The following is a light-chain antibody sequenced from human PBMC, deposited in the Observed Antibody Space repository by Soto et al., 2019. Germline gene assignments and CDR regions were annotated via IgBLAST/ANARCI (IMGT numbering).Light chain of an antibody. V-gene: IGKV1-5*01. CDR1: QTISTW. CDR3: QQYTNTNKPWM. CDR2: DXS. Sequence: DIQVTQSPPTLSASVGDRVTITCRASQTISTWMAWYQQKPXXAXKLLXYDXSTLHSGAASRFSGSGSGTEFTLIISGLQPDDSATYYCQQYTNTNKPWMFGQGTKVDIK. J-gene: IGKJ1*01.